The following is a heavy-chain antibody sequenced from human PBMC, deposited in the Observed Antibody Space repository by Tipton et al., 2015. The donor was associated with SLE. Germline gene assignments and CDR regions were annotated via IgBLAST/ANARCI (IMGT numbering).Heavy chain of an antibody. CDR2: IDLGDSDT. D-gene: IGHD2-15*01. V-gene: IGHV5-51*03. Sequence: VQLVQSGAEVKKPGESLKISCKGFRNSFTSYFIGWVRQMPGKGLEWMGTIDLGDSDTNYNPALQGQVTISADKSTSTAYLQWSSLKASDTAVYYCARRPLGDCSGGRCYSGAFFDSWGQGTPVTVSS. CDR1: RNSFTSYF. CDR3: ARRPLGDCSGGRCYSGAFFDS. J-gene: IGHJ4*02.